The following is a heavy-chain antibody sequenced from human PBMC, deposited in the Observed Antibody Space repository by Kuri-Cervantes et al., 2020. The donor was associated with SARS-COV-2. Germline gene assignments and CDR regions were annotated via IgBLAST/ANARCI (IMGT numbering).Heavy chain of an antibody. CDR3: ARSRRGTKGWFDP. Sequence: SVNVSCKASGGTFSSYAISWVRQAPGQGLEWMGGIIPIFGTANYAQKFQGRVTITADESTSTAYMELSSLRSEDTAVYYGARSRRGTKGWFDPWGQGTLVTVSS. V-gene: IGHV1-69*13. D-gene: IGHD1-7*01. CDR1: GGTFSSYA. CDR2: IIPIFGTA. J-gene: IGHJ5*02.